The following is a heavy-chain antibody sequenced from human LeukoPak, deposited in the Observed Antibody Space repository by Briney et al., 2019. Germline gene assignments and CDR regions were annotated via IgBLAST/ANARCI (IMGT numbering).Heavy chain of an antibody. V-gene: IGHV3-21*01. CDR3: ARAGGWFGDYAFDI. D-gene: IGHD3-10*01. Sequence: GGSLRLSCAASGFTFSSYSMNWVRQAPGKGLEWVLSISSSSSYIYYADSVKGRFTISRDNAKNSLYLQMNSLRAEDTAVYYCARAGGWFGDYAFDIWGQGTMVIVSS. CDR2: ISSSSSYI. J-gene: IGHJ3*02. CDR1: GFTFSSYS.